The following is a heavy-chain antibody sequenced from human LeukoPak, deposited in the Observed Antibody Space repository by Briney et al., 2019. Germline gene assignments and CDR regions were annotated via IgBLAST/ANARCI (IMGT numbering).Heavy chain of an antibody. D-gene: IGHD3-16*01. J-gene: IGHJ4*02. CDR3: ARTFGERLGAYYRDY. Sequence: KTGGSLRLSCAASGFTFSSYAMSWVRQAPGKGLEWVSSISGSGSSTVYADSVKGRFTISRDNSMNTLSLQMNSLRAEDTALYYCARTFGERLGAYYRDYWGQGTLVTVSS. CDR2: ISGSGSST. V-gene: IGHV3-23*01. CDR1: GFTFSSYA.